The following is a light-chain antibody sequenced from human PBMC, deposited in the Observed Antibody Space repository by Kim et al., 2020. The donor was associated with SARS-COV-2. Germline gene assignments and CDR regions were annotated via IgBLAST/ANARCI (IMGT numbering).Light chain of an antibody. Sequence: GKTVTVSCSRSSGSIASNYVQWYRQRPGSAPTTVIYEDNHRPSGVPDRFSGSIDSSSNSASLTISGLKTEDEADYYCQSYDSSIWVFGGGTQLTVL. J-gene: IGLJ3*02. CDR2: EDN. V-gene: IGLV6-57*03. CDR1: SGSIASNY. CDR3: QSYDSSIWV.